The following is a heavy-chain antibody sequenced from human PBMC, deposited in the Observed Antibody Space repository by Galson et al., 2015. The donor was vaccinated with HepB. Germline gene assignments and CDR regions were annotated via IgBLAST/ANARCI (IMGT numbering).Heavy chain of an antibody. V-gene: IGHV3-33*01. CDR1: GFSFSSYG. CDR3: ARGRGYSYGIFDY. D-gene: IGHD5-18*01. CDR2: IWYDGSNK. Sequence: SLRLSCAASGFSFSSYGMHWVRQAPGKGLEWVAVIWYDGSNKFYADSVKGRFTISRDNSKNTLYLQMNSLRAEDTAVYYCARGRGYSYGIFDYWGQGTLVTVSS. J-gene: IGHJ4*02.